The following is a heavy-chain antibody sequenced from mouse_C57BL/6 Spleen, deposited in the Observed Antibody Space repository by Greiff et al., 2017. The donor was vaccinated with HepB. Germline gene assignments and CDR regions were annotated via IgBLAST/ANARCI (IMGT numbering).Heavy chain of an antibody. J-gene: IGHJ2*01. CDR1: GDKFTSYW. D-gene: IGHD1-1*01. CDR3: ARGSTVVPSDY. Sequence: VQLKQPGAELVKPGASVKLSCKASGDKFTSYWMHWVKQRPGRGLEWIGRIDPNSGGTKYNEKFKSKATLTVDKPSSTAYMQLSSVTSEDSAVYYCARGSTVVPSDYWGKGTTLTVSS. CDR2: IDPNSGGT. V-gene: IGHV1-72*01.